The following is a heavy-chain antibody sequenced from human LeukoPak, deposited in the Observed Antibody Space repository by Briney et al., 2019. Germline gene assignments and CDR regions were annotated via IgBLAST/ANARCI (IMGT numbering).Heavy chain of an antibody. CDR1: GFTFSSDW. J-gene: IGHJ4*01. D-gene: IGHD3-10*01. CDR2: IKSDGSSA. CDR3: AKDVSGVAEGVDL. Sequence: GGSLRLSCAASGFTFSSDWMHWVRHAPGKGLVWVSRIKSDGSSASYADSVKGRFTISRDNTRNSLFLQMEGLRVDDTAVYFCAKDVSGVAEGVDLWGQGTLVTVSS. V-gene: IGHV3-74*01.